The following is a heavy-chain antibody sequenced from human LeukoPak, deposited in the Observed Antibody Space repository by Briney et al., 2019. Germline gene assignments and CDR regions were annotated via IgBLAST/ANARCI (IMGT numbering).Heavy chain of an antibody. CDR3: TSGTAVGSEPAHYYYYYMDV. CDR2: INPNGGGT. Sequence: GGSLRLSCAASGFTFSDYYMHWVRQAPGQGLEWMAWINPNGGGTNYAQKFQGRVTVTRDTPTSTAYMELSRLRSDDTVVYYCTSGTAVGSEPAHYYYYYMDVWGKGTTVTVSS. D-gene: IGHD6-13*01. J-gene: IGHJ6*03. CDR1: GFTFSDYY. V-gene: IGHV1-2*02.